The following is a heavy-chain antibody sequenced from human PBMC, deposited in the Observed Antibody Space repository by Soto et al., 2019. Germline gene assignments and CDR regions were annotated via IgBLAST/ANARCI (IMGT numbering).Heavy chain of an antibody. Sequence: QVQLVQSGAEVKKPGSSVKVSCKASRDTFSSYAISWVRQAPGQGLAWMGGIIPMFGASTYAQKFQARVTFTADESTATAYMELSSLRSDDTAVYYCARDPKDPDSFYYGLEVWGQGTTVTVSS. CDR1: RDTFSSYA. V-gene: IGHV1-69*12. J-gene: IGHJ6*01. CDR2: IIPMFGAS. D-gene: IGHD3-22*01. CDR3: ARDPKDPDSFYYGLEV.